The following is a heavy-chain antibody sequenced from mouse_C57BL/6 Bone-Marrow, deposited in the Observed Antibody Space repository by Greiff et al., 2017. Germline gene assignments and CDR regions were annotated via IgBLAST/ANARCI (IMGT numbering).Heavy chain of an antibody. J-gene: IGHJ3*01. Sequence: QVQLQQPGAELVMPGASVKLSCKASGYPFTSYWMPWVKQRPGQGLELIGEIDPSDSYTNYNQKFKGKSTLTVDKSSSTAYMQLRSLTSEDSAVYYCARGSYYGSSWFAYWGQGTLVTVSA. CDR3: ARGSYYGSSWFAY. CDR1: GYPFTSYW. D-gene: IGHD1-1*01. CDR2: IDPSDSYT. V-gene: IGHV1-69*01.